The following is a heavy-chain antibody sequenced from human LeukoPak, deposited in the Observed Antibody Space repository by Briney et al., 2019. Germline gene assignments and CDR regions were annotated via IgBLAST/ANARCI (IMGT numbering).Heavy chain of an antibody. V-gene: IGHV3-33*01. D-gene: IGHD3-22*01. CDR3: ARDGGYHSSGPFDY. CDR1: GLPLSSHG. J-gene: IGHJ4*02. CDR2: IWYDGCDE. Sequence: GESLSLSCGVSGLPLSSHGMLWVRQAPGRGVEWVSFIWYDGCDEYYADSVKGRLIISRGNSKNTLYLQMNRLRAEDTAVYYCARDGGYHSSGPFDYWGQGTLVTVSS.